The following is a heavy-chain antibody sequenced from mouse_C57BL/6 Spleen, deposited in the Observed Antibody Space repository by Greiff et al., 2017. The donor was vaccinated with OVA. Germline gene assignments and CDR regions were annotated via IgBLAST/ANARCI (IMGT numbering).Heavy chain of an antibody. Sequence: QVQLQQPGAELVKPGASVKLSCKASGYTFTSYWMQWVKQRPGQGLEWIGEIDPSDSYTNYNQKFKGKATLTVDTSSSTAYMQRSSLTSEDSAVYYCASRQATGFAYWGQGTLVTVSA. J-gene: IGHJ3*01. D-gene: IGHD3-2*02. V-gene: IGHV1-50*01. CDR1: GYTFTSYW. CDR3: ASRQATGFAY. CDR2: IDPSDSYT.